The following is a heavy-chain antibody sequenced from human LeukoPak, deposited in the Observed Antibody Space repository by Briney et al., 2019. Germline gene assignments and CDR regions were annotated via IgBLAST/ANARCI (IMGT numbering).Heavy chain of an antibody. CDR1: GFSFGDYS. J-gene: IGHJ3*01. Sequence: GGSLRLSCIGSGFSFGDYSLNWVRQAPGKGLEWVSSISRDSSYRYDADSVKGRFTISRGNAKSSLYLQMNTLTAEDTALYYCAKDPSGPYNLGTAFDVWGQGTMVTVSS. CDR3: AKDPSGPYNLGTAFDV. CDR2: ISRDSSYR. D-gene: IGHD1-1*01. V-gene: IGHV3-21*06.